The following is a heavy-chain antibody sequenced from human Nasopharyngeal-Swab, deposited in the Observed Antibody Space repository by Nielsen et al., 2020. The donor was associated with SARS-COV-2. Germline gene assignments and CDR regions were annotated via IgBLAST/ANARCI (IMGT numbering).Heavy chain of an antibody. Sequence: GESLKISCAAPGFSFSSHDISWVRQAPGKGLEWVSGICCIDGSKYYADSVKGRFTIFRDRTKNTMYLQMNSLRAEDTAVYYCGKGRYYYGTSGHLLFDYWGQGTLVTVSS. CDR2: ICCIDGSK. J-gene: IGHJ4*02. CDR1: GFSFSSHD. V-gene: IGHV3-23*01. CDR3: GKGRYYYGTSGHLLFDY. D-gene: IGHD3-22*01.